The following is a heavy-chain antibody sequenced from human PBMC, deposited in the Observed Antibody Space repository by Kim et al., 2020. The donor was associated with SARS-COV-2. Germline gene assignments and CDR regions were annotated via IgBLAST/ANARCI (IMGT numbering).Heavy chain of an antibody. Sequence: RTYNNPSLKSQVTISVATSKNQFSLKLSSVTAADTAVYYCASGAYYYFDYWGQGTLVTVSS. D-gene: IGHD2-21*01. CDR3: ASGAYYYFDY. CDR2: RT. V-gene: IGHV4-31*01. J-gene: IGHJ4*02.